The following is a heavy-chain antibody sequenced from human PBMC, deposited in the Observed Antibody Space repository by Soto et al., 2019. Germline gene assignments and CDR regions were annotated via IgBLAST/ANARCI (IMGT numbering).Heavy chain of an antibody. CDR1: GFTFGDYG. D-gene: IGHD6-13*01. V-gene: IGHV3-48*01. CDR3: VRDLRRTTIAAHLNWFDP. Sequence: EVQLVESGGGLVQPGGSLRLSCAAAGFTFGDYGMNWVRQAPGKGLEWVSYIRGSSSPIYYTDSVRGRFTISRDNAKNSLYLQMDSLRAEDTAVYYCVRDLRRTTIAAHLNWFDPWGQGTLVTVSS. J-gene: IGHJ5*02. CDR2: IRGSSSPI.